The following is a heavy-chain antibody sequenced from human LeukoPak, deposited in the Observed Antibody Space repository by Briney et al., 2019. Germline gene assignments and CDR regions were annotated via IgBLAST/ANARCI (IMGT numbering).Heavy chain of an antibody. J-gene: IGHJ3*02. Sequence: ASVKVPCKASGYTFTGYYMHWVRQAPGQGLEWMGWINPNSGGTNYAQKFQGRVTMTRDASITTAYMELRSLRSEDTALYFCARGLRDSLTGNDVLDMWGLGTMVIVSS. CDR2: INPNSGGT. CDR3: ARGLRDSLTGNDVLDM. CDR1: GYTFTGYY. V-gene: IGHV1-2*02. D-gene: IGHD3-9*01.